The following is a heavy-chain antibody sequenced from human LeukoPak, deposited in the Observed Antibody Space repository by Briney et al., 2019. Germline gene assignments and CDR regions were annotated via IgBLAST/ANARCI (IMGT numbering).Heavy chain of an antibody. V-gene: IGHV1-2*02. Sequence: ASVKVSCKASGYTFTGYFMHWVRQAPGQGLDWMGWINPNTGGTKYAQKFQGRVTMTRDTSIGTAYMELSTVTSDDTAVYFCARVHATGYFSLDLGYWGQGTLGTVSS. CDR3: ARVHATGYFSLDLGY. CDR2: INPNTGGT. CDR1: GYTFTGYF. J-gene: IGHJ4*02. D-gene: IGHD3-9*01.